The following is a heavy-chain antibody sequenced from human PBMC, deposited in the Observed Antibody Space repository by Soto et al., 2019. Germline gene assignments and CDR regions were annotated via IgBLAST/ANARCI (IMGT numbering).Heavy chain of an antibody. D-gene: IGHD1-26*01. CDR3: ARGVGGSFYIDP. V-gene: IGHV3-74*01. J-gene: IGHJ5*02. CDR1: GFTFTSYW. Sequence: GGSLRLSCVVSGFTFTSYWMHWVRQAPGKGLVWVSRSSPDGSDTNYADSVKGRFTISRDNAKNTVYLQMNSLRAEDAAVYFCARGVGGSFYIDPWGQGTLVTVSS. CDR2: SSPDGSDT.